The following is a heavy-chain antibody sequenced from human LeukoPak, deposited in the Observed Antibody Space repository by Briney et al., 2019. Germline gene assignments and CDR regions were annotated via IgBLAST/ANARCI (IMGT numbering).Heavy chain of an antibody. CDR3: ARGRFDYGDYGLDY. Sequence: SETLSLTCTVSGGSISSYYWSWIRQPPGKGLEWIGYIYYSGSTNYNPSLKSRVTISVDTSKNQFSLKLSSVTAADTAVYYCARGRFDYGDYGLDYWGQGTLVTVSS. V-gene: IGHV4-59*12. D-gene: IGHD4-17*01. CDR2: IYYSGST. CDR1: GGSISSYY. J-gene: IGHJ4*02.